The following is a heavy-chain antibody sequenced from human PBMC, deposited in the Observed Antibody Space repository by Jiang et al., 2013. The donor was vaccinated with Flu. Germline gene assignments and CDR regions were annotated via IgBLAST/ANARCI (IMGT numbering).Heavy chain of an antibody. V-gene: IGHV1-2*02. CDR3: ARALGVTGWFDP. D-gene: IGHD2-21*02. CDR1: GYTFTGYY. CDR2: INPNSGGT. Sequence: SGYTFTGYYMHWVRQAPGQGLEWMGWINPNSGGTNYAQKFQGRVTMTRDTSISTAYMELSRLRSDDTAVYYCARALGVTGWFDPWGQGTLVTVSS. J-gene: IGHJ5*02.